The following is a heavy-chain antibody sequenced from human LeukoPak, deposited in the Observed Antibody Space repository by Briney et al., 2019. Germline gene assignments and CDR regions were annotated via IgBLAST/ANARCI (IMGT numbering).Heavy chain of an antibody. CDR2: IIPIFGTA. CDR3: VRVEEYYYYGMDV. V-gene: IGHV1-69*13. D-gene: IGHD3-3*01. Sequence: GASVEVSCKASGGTFSSYAISWVRQAPGQGLEWMGGIIPIFGTANYTQKFQGRVTITADESTSTAYMELSSLRSEDTAVYYCVRVEEYYYYGMDVWGQGTTVTVSS. J-gene: IGHJ6*02. CDR1: GGTFSSYA.